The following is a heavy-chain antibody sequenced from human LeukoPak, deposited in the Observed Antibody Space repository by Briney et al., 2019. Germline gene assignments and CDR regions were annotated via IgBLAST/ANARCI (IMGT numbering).Heavy chain of an antibody. J-gene: IGHJ4*02. V-gene: IGHV1-2*02. CDR2: INPYNAYT. CDR3: ARVQHLDY. CDR1: GYTFTGYY. Sequence: ASVKVSCKASGYTFTGYYIHWVRQAPGQGLEWMGWINPYNAYTHYAQKFQGRVTMTRDTSISTVYIELSSLTSDDTAVYYCARVQHLDYWDQGTLVTVSS. D-gene: IGHD6-13*01.